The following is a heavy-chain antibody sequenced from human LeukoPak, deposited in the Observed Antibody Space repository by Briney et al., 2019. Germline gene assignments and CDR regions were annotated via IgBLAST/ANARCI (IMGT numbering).Heavy chain of an antibody. Sequence: SVKVSCKASGGTFSTYAITWVRQAPGQGLEWMGRIIPIVGIAYYAQKFQGRITITADKSTSTAYMELTSLRSEDTAVYYCARSNTYISGMDVWGQGTTVTVSS. V-gene: IGHV1-69*04. D-gene: IGHD3-9*01. CDR3: ARSNTYISGMDV. CDR2: IIPIVGIA. CDR1: GGTFSTYA. J-gene: IGHJ6*02.